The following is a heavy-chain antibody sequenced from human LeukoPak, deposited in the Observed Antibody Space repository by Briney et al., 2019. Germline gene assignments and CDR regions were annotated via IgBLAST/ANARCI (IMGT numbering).Heavy chain of an antibody. J-gene: IGHJ1*01. Sequence: GGSLRLSCAASGFSFSNNYMSWVRQAPGKGLEWVSVIYSGGSTFYADSVKGRFTISRDNSKNTLYLQMNSLRAEDTAVYYCASDSYSPEYFQHWGQGTLVTVSS. CDR3: ASDSYSPEYFQH. CDR1: GFSFSNNY. CDR2: IYSGGST. V-gene: IGHV3-66*01. D-gene: IGHD2-15*01.